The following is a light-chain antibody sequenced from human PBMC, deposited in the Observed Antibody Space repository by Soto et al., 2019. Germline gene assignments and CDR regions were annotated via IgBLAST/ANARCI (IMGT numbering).Light chain of an antibody. CDR1: QSVASN. Sequence: EIVMTQSPASLSVSPGDGATLSCRASQSVASNVARYQQKPGQGPRLLIHGASTRAVGVPARFSGSGSGTDFTLTISSLQSEDFAVYDCQQYHNWPPQYTFGQGTKLQIK. J-gene: IGKJ2*01. CDR2: GAS. V-gene: IGKV3-15*01. CDR3: QQYHNWPPQYT.